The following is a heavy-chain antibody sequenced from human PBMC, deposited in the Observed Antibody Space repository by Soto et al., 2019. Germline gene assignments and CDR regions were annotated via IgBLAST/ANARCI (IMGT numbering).Heavy chain of an antibody. CDR1: GFNVRSYW. D-gene: IGHD3-16*01. V-gene: IGHV3-7*01. CDR2: IKEDGSEI. CDR3: ARDIGFDYVN. J-gene: IGHJ4*02. Sequence: GALRLSCAVSGFNVRSYWMSWVRQAPGKGLEWVASIKEDGSEIYYLQSVRGRFTISRDSAGNALQLAMNYLSAEDTATYFCARDIGFDYVNWGQGTLVTVSS.